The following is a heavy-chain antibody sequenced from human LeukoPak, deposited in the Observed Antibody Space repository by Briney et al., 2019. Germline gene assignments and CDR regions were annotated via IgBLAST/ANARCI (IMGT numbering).Heavy chain of an antibody. V-gene: IGHV4-34*01. CDR3: ARGSEEMTTVTEHPKSCYFDY. D-gene: IGHD4-17*01. CDR1: GGSFSGYY. Sequence: PSETLSLTCAVYGGSFSGYYWSWIRQPPGKGLEWIGEINHSGSTNYNPSLKSRVTISVDTSKNQLSLKLSSVTAADTAVYYCARGSEEMTTVTEHPKSCYFDYWGQGTLVTVSS. CDR2: INHSGST. J-gene: IGHJ4*02.